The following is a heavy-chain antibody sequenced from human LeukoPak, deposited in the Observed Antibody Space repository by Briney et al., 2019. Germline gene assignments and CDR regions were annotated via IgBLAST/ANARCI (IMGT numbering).Heavy chain of an antibody. J-gene: IGHJ4*02. CDR3: ARGLAAVAGSDY. Sequence: SETLSLTCAVYGGSFSGYYWSWIRQHPGKGLEWIGEINHSGSTNYNPSLKSRVTISVDTSKNQFSLKLSSVTAADTAVYYCARGLAAVAGSDYWGQGTLVTVSS. CDR2: INHSGST. V-gene: IGHV4-34*01. CDR1: GGSFSGYY. D-gene: IGHD6-19*01.